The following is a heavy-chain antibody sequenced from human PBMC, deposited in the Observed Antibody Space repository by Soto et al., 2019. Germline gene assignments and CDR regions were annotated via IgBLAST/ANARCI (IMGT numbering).Heavy chain of an antibody. D-gene: IGHD5-18*01. CDR3: AKSGGYSARNWFAP. V-gene: IGHV5-51*01. J-gene: IGHJ5*01. Sequence: GESLKISCQASGYTFTDYWIGWVRQMPGKGLEWMGIIFPGDSDAKYSPSFEGQVTISADKSITTAFLQWSSLKASDTAIYYCAKSGGYSARNWFAPWGQGTLVTVSS. CDR1: GYTFTDYW. CDR2: IFPGDSDA.